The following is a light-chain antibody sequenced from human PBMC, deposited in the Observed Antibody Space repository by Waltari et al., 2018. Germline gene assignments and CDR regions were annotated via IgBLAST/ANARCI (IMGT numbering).Light chain of an antibody. CDR1: NSDIGSYQY. CDR2: AVN. CDR3: SSYATSRTLL. V-gene: IGLV2-14*01. J-gene: IGLJ1*01. Sequence: QSALTQPASVSGSPGQSITISCTGSNSDIGSYQYVSWYQHHPGKAPKLLIYAVNSRPSGISHRFSGSKSGDAASLTISGLQPEDEADYYCSSYATSRTLLFGTGTKVTVL.